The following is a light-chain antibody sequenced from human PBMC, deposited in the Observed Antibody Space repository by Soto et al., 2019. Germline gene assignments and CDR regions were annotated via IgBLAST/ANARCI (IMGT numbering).Light chain of an antibody. CDR2: GNS. CDR3: QSYDSSLSGYV. CDR1: SSNIGAGYD. Sequence: QSVLTQPPSVSGAPGQRVTISCTGSSSNIGAGYDVHWYQQLIYGNSNRPSGVPDRFSGSKSGTSASLAITGLQAEDEADYYCQSYDSSLSGYVFGTGTKVTVL. V-gene: IGLV1-40*01. J-gene: IGLJ1*01.